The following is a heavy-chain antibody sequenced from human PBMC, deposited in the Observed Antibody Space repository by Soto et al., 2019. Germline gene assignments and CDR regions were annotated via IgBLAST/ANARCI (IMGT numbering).Heavy chain of an antibody. V-gene: IGHV4-61*01. J-gene: IGHJ1*01. CDR3: AVPPPWEPRPFQH. CDR1: GGSVSSGNYY. CDR2: FYYSGIT. Sequence: QVQLQESGPGLVKPSETLSLTCTVSGGSVSSGNYYWSWIRQPPGKGLEWIGYFYYSGITNYNPSLKNRVTRSVDTSKNQFSLNLSSVTAADTAVYYCAVPPPWEPRPFQHWGQGTLVTVSS. D-gene: IGHD1-26*01.